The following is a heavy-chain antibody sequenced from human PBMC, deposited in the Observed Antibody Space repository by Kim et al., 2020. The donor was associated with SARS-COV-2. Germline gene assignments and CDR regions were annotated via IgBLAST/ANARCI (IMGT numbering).Heavy chain of an antibody. J-gene: IGHJ3*02. V-gene: IGHV4-59*13. CDR3: ASNRKLLWFGELLYENAFDI. CDR2: IYYSGST. CDR1: GGSISSYY. D-gene: IGHD3-10*01. Sequence: SETLSLTCTVSGGSISSYYWSWIRQPPGKGLEWIGYIYYSGSTNYNPSLKSRVTISVDTSKNQFSLKLSSVTAADTAVYYCASNRKLLWFGELLYENAFDIWGQGTMVTVSS.